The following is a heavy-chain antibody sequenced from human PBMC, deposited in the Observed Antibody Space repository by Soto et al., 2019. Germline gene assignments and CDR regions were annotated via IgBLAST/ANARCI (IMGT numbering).Heavy chain of an antibody. V-gene: IGHV4-59*01. CDR1: GGSISSYY. Sequence: SETLCLTCTVSGGSISSYYWSWIRKPPGKGLEWIGYIYYSGSTNYNPSLKSRVTISVDTSKNQFSLKLSSVTAADTAVYYCARGGYCSSTSCYSPHWFDPWGQGTLVTVSS. J-gene: IGHJ5*02. CDR2: IYYSGST. D-gene: IGHD2-2*02. CDR3: ARGGYCSSTSCYSPHWFDP.